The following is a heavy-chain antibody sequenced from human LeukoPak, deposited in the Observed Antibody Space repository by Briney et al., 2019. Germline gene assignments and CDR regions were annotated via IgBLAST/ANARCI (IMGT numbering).Heavy chain of an antibody. CDR3: ARDMERYYDFWSGYYPRRYLNWFDP. Sequence: ASVKVSCKASGYTFTSYYMHWVRQAPGQGLEWMGIINPSGGSTSYAQKFQGRVTMTRDMSTSTVYMELSSLRSEDTAVYYCARDMERYYDFWSGYYPRRYLNWFDPWGQGTLVTVSS. V-gene: IGHV1-46*01. J-gene: IGHJ5*02. CDR1: GYTFTSYY. CDR2: INPSGGST. D-gene: IGHD3-3*01.